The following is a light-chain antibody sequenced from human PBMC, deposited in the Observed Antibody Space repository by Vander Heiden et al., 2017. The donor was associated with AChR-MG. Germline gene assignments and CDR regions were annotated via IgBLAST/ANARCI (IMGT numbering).Light chain of an antibody. CDR2: KVS. CDR1: QSLLHSDRKTY. V-gene: IGKV2-29*02. CDR3: MQGINLRT. Sequence: DIVITQTPLSLSVTPGRPAPISCKSSQSLLHSDRKTYLYWYLQKPGQSPQLLIYKVSSRFSGVPDRFGGSGSGTEFTLKISRVEAEDVGVYYCMQGINLRTFGHGTKLEIK. J-gene: IGKJ2*01.